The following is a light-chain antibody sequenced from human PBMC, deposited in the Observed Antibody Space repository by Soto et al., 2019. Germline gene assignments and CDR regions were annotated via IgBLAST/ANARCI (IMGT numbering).Light chain of an antibody. J-gene: IGKJ1*01. CDR2: DVS. Sequence: DIQMTQSPSSLSASVGDRVSITCRASRDISGWLAWYQQTPGKAPKLLIYDVSILQSGVPSRFSGSVSGTEFTLTISGLQPGDSATYYCQQYNNYPWTFGLGTKV. V-gene: IGKV1-5*01. CDR3: QQYNNYPWT. CDR1: RDISGW.